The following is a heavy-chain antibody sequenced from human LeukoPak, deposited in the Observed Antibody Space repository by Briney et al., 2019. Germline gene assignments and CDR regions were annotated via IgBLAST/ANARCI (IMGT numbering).Heavy chain of an antibody. CDR1: GYTFTDFY. CDR2: ISPNSGDT. CDR3: ARDGNFDY. J-gene: IGHJ4*02. Sequence: GASVKVSCKASGYTFTDFYMHWVRQAPGQGLEWMGWISPNSGDTNYAQKFQGRVTMTRDTSISTAYMELSRLRSDDTAVYYCARDGNFDYWGQGTLVTVSS. D-gene: IGHD1-26*01. V-gene: IGHV1-2*02.